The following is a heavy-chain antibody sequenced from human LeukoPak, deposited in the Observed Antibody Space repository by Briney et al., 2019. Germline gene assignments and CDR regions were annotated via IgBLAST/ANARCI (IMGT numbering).Heavy chain of an antibody. J-gene: IGHJ4*02. Sequence: ASVKVSCKASGYTFTGYYMHWVRQAPGQGLEWMGWINPNSGGTNYAQKLQGRVTMTRDTAISTAYMELSRLRSDDTAVYYCARDQRYGSGSYYFDYWGQGTLVTVSS. CDR1: GYTFTGYY. D-gene: IGHD3-10*01. V-gene: IGHV1-2*02. CDR2: INPNSGGT. CDR3: ARDQRYGSGSYYFDY.